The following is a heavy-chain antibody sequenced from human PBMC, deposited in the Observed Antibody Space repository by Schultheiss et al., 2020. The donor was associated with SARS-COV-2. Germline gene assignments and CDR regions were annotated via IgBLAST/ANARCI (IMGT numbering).Heavy chain of an antibody. CDR2: IYHSGST. D-gene: IGHD2-21*02. CDR3: AREPYCGGDCYSGWFDP. CDR1: GGSISSYY. V-gene: IGHV4-39*07. J-gene: IGHJ5*02. Sequence: SETLSLTCTVSGGSISSYYWGWIRQPPGKGLEWIGSIYHSGSTYYNPSLKSRVTISVDTSKNQFSLKLSSVTAADTAVYYCAREPYCGGDCYSGWFDPWGQGTLVTVSS.